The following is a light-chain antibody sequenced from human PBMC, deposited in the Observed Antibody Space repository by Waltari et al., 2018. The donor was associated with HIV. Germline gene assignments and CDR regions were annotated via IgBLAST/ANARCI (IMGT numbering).Light chain of an antibody. CDR2: EVT. J-gene: IGLJ1*01. CDR3: CSYAGTTDLFV. Sequence: QSALTQQASVSGSLGQSITISCNGTSGNIGKYNLVSWYQQHPAKAPKLLIYEVTRRPSGIASRFSASKSDNTASLTISGLQAEDEATYFCCSYAGTTDLFVFGGGT. CDR1: SGNIGKYNL. V-gene: IGLV2-23*02.